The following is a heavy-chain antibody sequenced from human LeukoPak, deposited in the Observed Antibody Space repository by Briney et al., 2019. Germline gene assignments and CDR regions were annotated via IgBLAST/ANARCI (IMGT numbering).Heavy chain of an antibody. CDR1: GGSISSSNYY. V-gene: IGHV4-39*01. J-gene: IGHJ4*02. Sequence: PSETLSLTCTVSGGSISSSNYYWGWIRQPPGKRLEWIGNIYYSGSTYYKPSLKTRVTISVDTSKNQFSLKLTSVTAADTAVYYCARHASVDGNWPRPLDYWGQGSLVTVSS. CDR3: ARHASVDGNWPRPLDY. CDR2: IYYSGST. D-gene: IGHD6-19*01.